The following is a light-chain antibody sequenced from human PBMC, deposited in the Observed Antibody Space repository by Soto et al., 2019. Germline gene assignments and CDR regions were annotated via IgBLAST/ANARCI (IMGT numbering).Light chain of an antibody. CDR1: QSISRS. CDR2: DAS. CDR3: QQYSDFLIS. J-gene: IGKJ3*01. V-gene: IGKV1-5*01. Sequence: DIPMTQSPSTLSASVGDRVTITCRASQSISRSLAWYQQKPGKAPNLLIYDASSLEGGVPSRFSGSGFGTEFTLTITNLQPADFPTYYCQQYSDFLISFGPGTTVDFK.